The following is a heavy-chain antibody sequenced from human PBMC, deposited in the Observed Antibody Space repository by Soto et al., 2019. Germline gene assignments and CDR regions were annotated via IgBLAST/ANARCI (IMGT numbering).Heavy chain of an antibody. V-gene: IGHV3-23*01. CDR1: GFTFSSYA. Sequence: EVQLLESGGGLVQPGGSLRLSCAASGFTFSSYAMSWVRQAPGKGLEWVSAISGSGGSTYYADSVKGRFTISRDNSKNTLYLQMNSLRAEDTAVYYCAKDRPDTAKYYYYGMDVWGQGTTVTVSS. J-gene: IGHJ6*02. CDR2: ISGSGGST. D-gene: IGHD5-18*01. CDR3: AKDRPDTAKYYYYGMDV.